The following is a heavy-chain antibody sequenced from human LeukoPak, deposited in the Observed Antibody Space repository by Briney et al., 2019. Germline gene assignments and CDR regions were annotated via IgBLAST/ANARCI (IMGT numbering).Heavy chain of an antibody. Sequence: GGSLRLSCAASGFTFSGVWLSWVRQAPGKGLEWVANIKRDGSERHYVDSVKGRFTISRDNNKNSLYLQMNTLRAEDTAVYYCAGGQQLGYWGQRTLVTVSS. CDR1: GFTFSGVW. CDR2: IKRDGSER. V-gene: IGHV3-7*05. J-gene: IGHJ4*02. CDR3: AGGQQLGY. D-gene: IGHD6-6*01.